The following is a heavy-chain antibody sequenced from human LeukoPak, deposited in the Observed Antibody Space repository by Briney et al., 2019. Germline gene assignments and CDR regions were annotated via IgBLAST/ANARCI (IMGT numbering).Heavy chain of an antibody. CDR1: GFTFSSYG. Sequence: GGSLRLSCAASGFTFSSYGMHWVRQAPGKGLEWVAFIRYDGSNKYYADSVKGRFTISRDNSKNTLYLQMNSLKTEDTAVYYCTTVGVVPAAPYYYYYMDVWGKGTTVTISS. D-gene: IGHD2-2*01. CDR3: TTVGVVPAAPYYYYYMDV. J-gene: IGHJ6*03. V-gene: IGHV3-30*02. CDR2: IRYDGSNK.